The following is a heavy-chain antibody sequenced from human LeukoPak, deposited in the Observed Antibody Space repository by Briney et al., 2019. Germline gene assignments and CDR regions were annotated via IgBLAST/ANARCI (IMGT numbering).Heavy chain of an antibody. CDR1: GFTFNSHE. CDR2: ISSSGSTI. Sequence: GGSLRLSCAVSGFTFNSHEMNWVRQAPGKGLEWVSYISSSGSTIDYADSVKGRVTISRDNAKNSLYLQMNSLRAEDTAVYFCAKGDKMLTWRRTYNRFDPWGQGTLVTVSS. J-gene: IGHJ5*02. D-gene: IGHD3-16*01. V-gene: IGHV3-48*03. CDR3: AKGDKMLTWRRTYNRFDP.